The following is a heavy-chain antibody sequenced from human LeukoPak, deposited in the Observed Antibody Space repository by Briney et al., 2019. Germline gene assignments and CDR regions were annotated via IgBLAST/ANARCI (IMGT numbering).Heavy chain of an antibody. D-gene: IGHD1-1*01. CDR1: GFTFSNAW. Sequence: GGSLRLSCAASGFTFSNAWMSWVRQAPGKGLEWVSSISSSSNYIYYADSVRGRFTISRDNAKNSLSLQMNSLRAEDTAVYYCARDRLLEDRDYHYYYYMDVWGIGTTVTVSS. CDR3: ARDRLLEDRDYHYYYYMDV. J-gene: IGHJ6*03. V-gene: IGHV3-21*01. CDR2: ISSSSNYI.